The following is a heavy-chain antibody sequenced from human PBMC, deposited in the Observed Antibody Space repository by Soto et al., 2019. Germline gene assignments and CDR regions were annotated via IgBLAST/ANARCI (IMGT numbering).Heavy chain of an antibody. D-gene: IGHD1-26*01. Sequence: SETLSLTCAVSGGSISSSNWWSWVRQPPGKGLEWIGEIYHSGSTNYNPSLKSRVTISVDKSKNQFSLKLSSVTAADTAVYYCARVGNIVVGATIWALDIWGQGTMVTVSS. J-gene: IGHJ3*02. CDR3: ARVGNIVVGATIWALDI. CDR2: IYHSGST. CDR1: GGSISSSNW. V-gene: IGHV4-4*02.